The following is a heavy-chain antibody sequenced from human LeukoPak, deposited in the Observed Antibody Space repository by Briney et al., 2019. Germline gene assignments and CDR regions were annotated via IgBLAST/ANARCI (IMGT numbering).Heavy chain of an antibody. V-gene: IGHV3-7*03. J-gene: IGHJ4*02. CDR2: TKEDGSEK. CDR3: AKDTWLVAVGIQVFDY. CDR1: GFSFSSYW. Sequence: GGSLRLSCAASGFSFSSYWMSWVRQPPGKGLEWVANTKEDGSEKNYVDSVKGRFTISRDDAKSSVYLQMNSLRAEDTAMYYCAKDTWLVAVGIQVFDYWGQGSLVTVSS. D-gene: IGHD6-19*01.